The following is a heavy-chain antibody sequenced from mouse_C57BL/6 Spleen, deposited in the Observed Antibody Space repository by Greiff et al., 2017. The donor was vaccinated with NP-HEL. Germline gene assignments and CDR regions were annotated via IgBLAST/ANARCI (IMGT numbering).Heavy chain of an antibody. J-gene: IGHJ3*01. CDR3: AKQSLGYSY. CDR1: GFSLTSYG. D-gene: IGHD4-1*01. Sequence: QVQLKEPGPGLVAPSQSLSITCTASGFSLTSYGVSWVRQPPGKGLEWLGVIGGDGSTNYHSALISRLSISKDNSKSEVFLKLNRLPTDDAVTYYCAKQSLGYSYWGQGTLVTVSA. CDR2: IGGDGST. V-gene: IGHV2-3*01.